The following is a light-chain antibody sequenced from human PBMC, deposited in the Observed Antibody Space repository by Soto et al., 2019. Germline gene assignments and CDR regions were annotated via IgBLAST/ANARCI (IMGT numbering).Light chain of an antibody. J-gene: IGKJ1*01. CDR2: AAS. CDR3: QQSYSNSPWT. CDR1: QSISRS. V-gene: IGKV1-39*01. Sequence: DIQMTQSPSSLSASVGDRVTITCRASQSISRSLHWYQHKPGKAPKLLIYAASTLQPGVPSRFSGSGSGTDFTLTINSLQPEDFATVYCQQSYSNSPWTFGQGTKVEVK.